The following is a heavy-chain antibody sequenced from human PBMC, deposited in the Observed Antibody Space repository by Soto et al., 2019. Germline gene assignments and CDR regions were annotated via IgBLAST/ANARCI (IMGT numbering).Heavy chain of an antibody. V-gene: IGHV3-23*01. Sequence: PGGSLRLSCAASGFTFSSYAMSWVRQAPGKGLEWVSAISGSGGSTYYADSVKGRFTISRDNSKNTLYLQMNSLRAEDTAVYYCARDLWVEPELYYYGMDVWGQGTTVTVSS. D-gene: IGHD1-1*01. CDR3: ARDLWVEPELYYYGMDV. CDR2: ISGSGGST. J-gene: IGHJ6*02. CDR1: GFTFSSYA.